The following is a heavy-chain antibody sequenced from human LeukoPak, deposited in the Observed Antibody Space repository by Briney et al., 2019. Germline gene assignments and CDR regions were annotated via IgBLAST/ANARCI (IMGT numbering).Heavy chain of an antibody. CDR1: GFTFSSYE. Sequence: GGSLRLSCAASGFTFSSYEMNWVRQAPGKGLVWVSRINSDGSSTSYADSVKGRFTISRDNAKNTLYLQMNSLRAEDTAVYYCATGERHGFDIWGQGTMVTVSS. V-gene: IGHV3-74*01. CDR2: INSDGSST. CDR3: ATGERHGFDI. J-gene: IGHJ3*02.